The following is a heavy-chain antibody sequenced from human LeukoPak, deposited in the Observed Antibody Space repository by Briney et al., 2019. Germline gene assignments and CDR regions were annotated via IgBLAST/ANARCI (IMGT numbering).Heavy chain of an antibody. J-gene: IGHJ1*01. V-gene: IGHV3-21*01. CDR1: GFTFSSYS. CDR3: ARSGGSSSAVYFQH. CDR2: ISSSSSYI. Sequence: GGSLRLSCAASGFTFSSYSMNWVRQAPGKGLEWVSSISSSSSYIYYADSVKGRFTISRDNAKNPLYLQMNSLRAEDTAVYYCARSGGSSSAVYFQHWGQGTLVTVSS. D-gene: IGHD6-13*01.